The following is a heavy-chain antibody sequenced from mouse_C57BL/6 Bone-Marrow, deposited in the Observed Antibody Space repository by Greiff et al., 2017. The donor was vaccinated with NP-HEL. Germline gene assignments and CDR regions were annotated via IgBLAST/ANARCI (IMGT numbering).Heavy chain of an antibody. CDR3: SSIYRAWFAY. Sequence: VQLQQSGAELVRPGASVKLSCTASGFNIKDDYMHWVKQRPEQGLEWIGWIDPENGDTEYASNFQGKATITADTSSNTAYLQLSSLTSEDTAVYYCSSIYRAWFAYWGQGTLVTVSA. J-gene: IGHJ3*01. CDR1: GFNIKDDY. V-gene: IGHV14-4*01. D-gene: IGHD2-1*01. CDR2: IDPENGDT.